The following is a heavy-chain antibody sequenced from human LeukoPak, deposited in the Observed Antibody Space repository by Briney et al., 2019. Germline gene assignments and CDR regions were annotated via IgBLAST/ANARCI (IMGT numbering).Heavy chain of an antibody. J-gene: IGHJ5*02. CDR3: ASLTGLGWFDP. D-gene: IGHD3-9*01. Sequence: PSQTLSLTCTVSGVSISSGSYYWSWIRQPAGKGLEWIGRIYTSGSTNYNPSLKSRFTISVDTSKNQFSLKLSSVTAADTAVYYCASLTGLGWFDPWGQGTLVTVSS. CDR1: GVSISSGSYY. V-gene: IGHV4-61*02. CDR2: IYTSGST.